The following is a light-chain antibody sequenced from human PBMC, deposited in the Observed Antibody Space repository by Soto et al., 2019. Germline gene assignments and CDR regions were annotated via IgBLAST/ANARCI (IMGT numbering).Light chain of an antibody. CDR1: QGITTS. Sequence: DIQMTQSPSSVAASVGDRVISICRASQGITTSLAWYQQKPGKAPNLLIYDASSLQSGVPSRFSGSGSGTEFTLTISSLQPDDFATYYCQQYDSYWTFGQGTTVDIK. CDR2: DAS. CDR3: QQYDSYWT. J-gene: IGKJ1*01. V-gene: IGKV1-5*02.